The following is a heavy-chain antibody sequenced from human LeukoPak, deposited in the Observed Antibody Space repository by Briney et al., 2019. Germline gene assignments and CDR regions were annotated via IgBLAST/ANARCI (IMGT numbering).Heavy chain of an antibody. D-gene: IGHD2-2*01. CDR1: GGSFSGYY. CDR2: INHSGST. V-gene: IGHV4-34*01. J-gene: IGHJ3*02. Sequence: SETLSLTCAVYGGSFSGYYWSWIRQPPGKGLEWIGEINHSGSTNYNPSLKSRVTISVDTSKNQFSLKLSSVTAADTAVYYCARPTNPYYQRDAFDIWGQGTMVTVSS. CDR3: ARPTNPYYQRDAFDI.